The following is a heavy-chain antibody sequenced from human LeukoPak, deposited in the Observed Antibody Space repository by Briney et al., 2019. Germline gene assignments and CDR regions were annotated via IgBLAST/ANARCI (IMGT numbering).Heavy chain of an antibody. J-gene: IGHJ4*02. CDR1: GGSSSGYY. CDR3: ARVGYSYGYDY. CDR2: INHSGST. Sequence: SETLSLTCAVYGGSSSGYYWSCIPQPPGKGLEWIGEINHSGSTNYNPSLKSRVTISVDTSKNQFSLKLSSVTAADTAVYYCARVGYSYGYDYWGQGTLVTVSS. V-gene: IGHV4-34*01. D-gene: IGHD5-18*01.